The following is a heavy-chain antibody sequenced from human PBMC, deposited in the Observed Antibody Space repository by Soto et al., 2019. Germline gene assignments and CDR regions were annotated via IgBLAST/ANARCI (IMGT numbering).Heavy chain of an antibody. J-gene: IGHJ4*02. V-gene: IGHV4-34*01. CDR3: ARTLTGTSYFAY. CDR1: GGSFSGYY. D-gene: IGHD1-7*01. CDR2: INHSGST. Sequence: SETLSLTCAVYGGSFSGYYWSWIRQPPGKGLEWIGEINHSGSTNYNPSLKSRVTISVDTSKNQFSLKLSSVTAADTAVYYCARTLTGTSYFAYWGQGTLVTVSS.